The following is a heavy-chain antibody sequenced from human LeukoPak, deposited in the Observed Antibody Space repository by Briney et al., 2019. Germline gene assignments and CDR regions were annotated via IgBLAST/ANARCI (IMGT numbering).Heavy chain of an antibody. CDR3: ARGALEYSGFDQTFDY. CDR2: ISYDGSNK. J-gene: IGHJ4*02. D-gene: IGHD5-12*01. CDR1: GFTFSTYS. V-gene: IGHV3-30-3*01. Sequence: PGGSLRLSCAASGFTFSTYSMCWVRQAPGKGLEWVTVISYDGSNKYYADSEKGRFTISRDNSKNTLYLQMNSLRVEDTAVYYCARGALEYSGFDQTFDYWAQGTLVTVSS.